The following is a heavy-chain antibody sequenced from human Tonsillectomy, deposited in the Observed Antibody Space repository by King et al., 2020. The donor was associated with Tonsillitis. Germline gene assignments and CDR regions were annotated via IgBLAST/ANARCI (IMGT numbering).Heavy chain of an antibody. CDR1: GFTFSSYG. J-gene: IGHJ2*01. CDR2: ISYDGSNK. D-gene: IGHD3-22*01. Sequence: VQLVESGGGVVQPGRSLRLSCAASGFTFSSYGMHWVRQAPGKGLEWVAVISYDGSNKYYADSVKGRFTISRDNSKNTLYLQMHSLRAEDTAVYYCAKSYDSSGYYSEYFDLWGRGTLVSVSS. V-gene: IGHV3-30*18. CDR3: AKSYDSSGYYSEYFDL.